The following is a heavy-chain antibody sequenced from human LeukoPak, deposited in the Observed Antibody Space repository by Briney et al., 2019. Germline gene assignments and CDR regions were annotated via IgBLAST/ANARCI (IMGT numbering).Heavy chain of an antibody. V-gene: IGHV3-33*01. CDR3: ARDRYDFWSGYYLPYYFDY. Sequence: PGGSLRLSCAASGFTFSSYGMYWVRQAPGKGLEWVAIISYDGSKTYYADSVKGRFTNSRDNSKNTLYLQLNSLRAEDTAVYYCARDRYDFWSGYYLPYYFDYWGQGTLVTVSS. CDR1: GFTFSSYG. J-gene: IGHJ4*02. D-gene: IGHD3-3*01. CDR2: ISYDGSKT.